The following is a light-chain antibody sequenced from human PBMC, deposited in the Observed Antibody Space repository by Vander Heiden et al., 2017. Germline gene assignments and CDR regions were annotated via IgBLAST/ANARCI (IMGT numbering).Light chain of an antibody. CDR3: QQRDNWPIT. CDR2: DAS. V-gene: IGKV3-11*01. J-gene: IGKJ5*01. Sequence: EIVLTQSLATLSLSPGERATLSCRASQSINNYIAWYQQKPGQAPRLLISDASSRATGIPARFSGSGSGTDFSLTISSLEPEDFAVYYCQQRDNWPITFGQGTLMEIK. CDR1: QSINNY.